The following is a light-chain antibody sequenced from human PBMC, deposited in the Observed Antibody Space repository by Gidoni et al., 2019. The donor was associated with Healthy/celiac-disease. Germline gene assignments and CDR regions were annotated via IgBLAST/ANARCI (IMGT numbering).Light chain of an antibody. Sequence: RVTITCRASQSISSYLNWYQQKPGKAPKLLIYAASSLQSGVPSRFSGSGSGTDFTLTISSLQPEDFATYNCQQSYSTPRTFGQGTKVEIK. J-gene: IGKJ1*01. CDR2: AAS. CDR3: QQSYSTPRT. V-gene: IGKV1-39*01. CDR1: QSISSY.